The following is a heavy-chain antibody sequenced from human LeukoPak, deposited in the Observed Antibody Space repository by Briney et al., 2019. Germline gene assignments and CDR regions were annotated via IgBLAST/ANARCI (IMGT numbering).Heavy chain of an antibody. CDR1: GYTFTSYY. V-gene: IGHV1-46*01. CDR3: ARSSTLGNYFDY. CDR2: INPSGGST. Sequence: ASVKVSCKASGYTFTSYYMHWVRQAPGQGLEWMGIINPSGGSTSYAQKFQGRVTLTRDTSTSTVYLELSSLRSEDTAVYYCARSSTLGNYFDYWGQGTLVTVSS. J-gene: IGHJ4*02. D-gene: IGHD6-13*01.